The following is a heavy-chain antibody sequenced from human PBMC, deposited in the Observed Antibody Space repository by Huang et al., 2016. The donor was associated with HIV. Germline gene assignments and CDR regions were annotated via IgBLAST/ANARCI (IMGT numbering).Heavy chain of an antibody. CDR2: AKPRSGNT. Sequence: QEQLVQSGAEVKKPGASVTVSCKASGYTFSFHDVHWVRQVSGQGLAGMGWAKPRSGNTGDGRKFQGSVTMTTNASVTTAYRELRSLTSEDTAVYFCARGPLHRAIMNWGEGFDDGWRTGFDPWGQGTLVIVTS. J-gene: IGHJ5*02. V-gene: IGHV1-8*01. D-gene: IGHD7-27*01. CDR3: ARGPLHRAIMNWGEGFDDGWRTGFDP. CDR1: GYTFSFHD.